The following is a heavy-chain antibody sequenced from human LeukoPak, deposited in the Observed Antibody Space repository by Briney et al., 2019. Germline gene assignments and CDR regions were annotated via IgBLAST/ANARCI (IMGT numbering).Heavy chain of an antibody. D-gene: IGHD2/OR15-2a*01. Sequence: SETLSLTCTVSGGSIDTVAFYWGWVRQPPEKGLEWIGTIYDSENEFHNPSLDTRVTISADTSKNQFSLKLNSVTAADTAIYYCARQISDYYYYYMDVWGEGITVTVSS. CDR1: GGSIDTVAFY. CDR2: IYDSENE. V-gene: IGHV4-39*01. J-gene: IGHJ6*03. CDR3: ARQISDYYYYYMDV.